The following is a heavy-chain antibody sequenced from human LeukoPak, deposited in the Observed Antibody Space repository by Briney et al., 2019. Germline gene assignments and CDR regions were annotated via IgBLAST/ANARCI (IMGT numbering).Heavy chain of an antibody. CDR3: ARGDFWSGNYPPFDY. Sequence: SVKVSCKASGGTFSSYAISWVPQAPGQGLEWMGGIIPIFGTANYAQKFQGRVTITADESTSTAYMELSSLRSEDTAVYYCARGDFWSGNYPPFDYWGQGTLVTVSS. V-gene: IGHV1-69*13. J-gene: IGHJ4*02. CDR1: GGTFSSYA. CDR2: IIPIFGTA. D-gene: IGHD3-3*01.